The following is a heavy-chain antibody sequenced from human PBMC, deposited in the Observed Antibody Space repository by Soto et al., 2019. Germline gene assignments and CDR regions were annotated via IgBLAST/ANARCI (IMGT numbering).Heavy chain of an antibody. V-gene: IGHV4-39*01. CDR1: GGSISSSSYY. D-gene: IGHD3-10*01. J-gene: IGHJ6*02. CDR3: ARQGYGSGSVYYYYYYGMDV. Sequence: PSETLSLTCTGSGGSISSSSYYWGWIRQPPGKGLEWIGSIYYSGSTYYNPSLKSRVTISVDTSKNQFSLKLSSVTAADTAVYYCARQGYGSGSVYYYYYYGMDVWGQGTTVTVSS. CDR2: IYYSGST.